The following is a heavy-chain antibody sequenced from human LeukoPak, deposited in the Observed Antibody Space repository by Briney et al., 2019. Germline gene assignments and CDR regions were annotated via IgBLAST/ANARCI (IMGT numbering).Heavy chain of an antibody. CDR2: IKQDGSET. CDR3: ARDPYSSSWSYGMDV. CDR1: GFTFSTYN. J-gene: IGHJ6*02. V-gene: IGHV3-7*03. D-gene: IGHD6-13*01. Sequence: GGSLRLSCAASGFTFSTYNMNWVRQAPEKGLEWVANIKQDGSETVYVDSVKGRFTISRDNAQSSLYLQMNSLRAEDTAVYYCARDPYSSSWSYGMDVWGQGTAVTVSS.